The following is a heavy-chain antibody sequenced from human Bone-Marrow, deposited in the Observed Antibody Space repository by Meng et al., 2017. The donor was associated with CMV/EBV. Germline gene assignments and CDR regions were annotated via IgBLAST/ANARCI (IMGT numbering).Heavy chain of an antibody. J-gene: IGHJ4*02. Sequence: GESLKISCAASGFTFSDYYVSWIRQAPGKGLEWVSYISVSGKTIHYADSVKGRFTISRDNARNSLYLQMNSLRAEDTAIYYCAKADYVWGSYRYFHFDYWGQGTLVTVSS. CDR3: AKADYVWGSYRYFHFDY. V-gene: IGHV3-11*01. CDR1: GFTFSDYY. D-gene: IGHD3-16*02. CDR2: ISVSGKTI.